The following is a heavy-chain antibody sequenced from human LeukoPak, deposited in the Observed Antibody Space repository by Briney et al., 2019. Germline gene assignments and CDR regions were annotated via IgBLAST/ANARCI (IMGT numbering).Heavy chain of an antibody. CDR2: ISWNSGSI. CDR3: ARPSNGH. D-gene: IGHD2-8*01. V-gene: IGHV3-9*01. J-gene: IGHJ4*02. Sequence: GGSLRLSCAASGFTFDDYAMHWVRQAPGKGLEWVSGISWNSGSIGYADSVKGRFTISRDNAKNSLYLQMNSLRAEDTAVYYCARPSNGHWGQGTLVTVSS. CDR1: GFTFDDYA.